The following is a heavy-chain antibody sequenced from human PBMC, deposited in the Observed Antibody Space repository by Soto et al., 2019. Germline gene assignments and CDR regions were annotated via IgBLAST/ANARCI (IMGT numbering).Heavy chain of an antibody. Sequence: EVQLVESGGGLVQPGGSLRLSCAASGFTFSSYEMNWVRQAPGKGLEWVSYISSSGSTIYYADSVKGRFTISRDNAKNALYLQMNSRRAEDTAVYYCARDLAYYDFWSGYYSNYYYGMDVWGQGTTVTVSS. V-gene: IGHV3-48*03. J-gene: IGHJ6*02. D-gene: IGHD3-3*01. CDR1: GFTFSSYE. CDR2: ISSSGSTI. CDR3: ARDLAYYDFWSGYYSNYYYGMDV.